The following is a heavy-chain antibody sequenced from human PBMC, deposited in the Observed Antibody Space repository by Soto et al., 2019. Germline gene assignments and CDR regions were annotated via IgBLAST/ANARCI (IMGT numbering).Heavy chain of an antibody. CDR2: ISAYNGNT. D-gene: IGHD2-21*01. CDR3: ARGAFCGGAPGCRDMDV. CDR1: GYTFISHS. J-gene: IGHJ6*02. Sequence: ASVKVSCKSSGYTFISHSITWVRQAPGQGLEWMGRISAYNGNTNYAQKLQGRVTMTTDTSTNTAYMELRSLRSDDTAVYYCARGAFCGGAPGCRDMDVWGQGTTVTVSS. V-gene: IGHV1-18*01.